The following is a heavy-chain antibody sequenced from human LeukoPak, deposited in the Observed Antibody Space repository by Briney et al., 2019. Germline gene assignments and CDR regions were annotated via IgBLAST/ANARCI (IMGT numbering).Heavy chain of an antibody. D-gene: IGHD2-21*02. V-gene: IGHV3-21*01. CDR3: ARDAYCGGDCYSEKGGFDP. J-gene: IGHJ5*02. CDR1: GFTFSSYS. CDR2: ISSSSSYI. Sequence: PGGSLRLSCAASGFTFSSYSMNWVRQAPGKGLEWVSSISSSSSYIYYADAVKGRFTISRDNAKNSLYLQMNSLRAEDTAVYYCARDAYCGGDCYSEKGGFDPWGQGTLVTVSS.